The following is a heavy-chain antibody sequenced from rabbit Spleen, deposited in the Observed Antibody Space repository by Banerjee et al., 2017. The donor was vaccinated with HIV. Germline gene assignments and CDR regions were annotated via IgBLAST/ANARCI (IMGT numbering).Heavy chain of an antibody. CDR1: GFSLNSGYD. Sequence: QSLEESGGGLAKPGASLTLTCKASGFSLNSGYDMCWARQPPGKGLEWIASIYAGSSDSTYSATWAKGRFTISKTSSTTVTLQMTSLTVADTATYFCARDTSSSFSSYGMDLWGPGTLVTVS. J-gene: IGHJ6*01. V-gene: IGHV1S40*01. D-gene: IGHD1-1*01. CDR2: IYAGSSDST. CDR3: ARDTSSSFSSYGMDL.